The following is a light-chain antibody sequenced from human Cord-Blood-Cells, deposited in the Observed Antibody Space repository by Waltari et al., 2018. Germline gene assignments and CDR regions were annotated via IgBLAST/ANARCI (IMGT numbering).Light chain of an antibody. V-gene: IGLV2-14*01. CDR1: SSDVVGYNY. CDR2: EVS. Sequence: QSALTQPASVSGSPGQSITISCTGPSSDVVGYNYVSLYQQHPGKVPKLMIYEVSNRPSGVSNRFSGSKSGNTASLTISGLQAEDEADYYFSSYTSSSTLVVFGTGTKVTVL. CDR3: SSYTSSSTLVV. J-gene: IGLJ1*01.